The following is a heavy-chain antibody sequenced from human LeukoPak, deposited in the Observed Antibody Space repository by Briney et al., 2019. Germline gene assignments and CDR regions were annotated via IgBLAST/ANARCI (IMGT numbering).Heavy chain of an antibody. CDR3: ASPGVYGDYGWYFDL. CDR2: VYSSGST. V-gene: IGHV4-4*09. J-gene: IGHJ2*01. Sequence: SETLSLTCAVSGGSISNNYWSWIRQPPGKGLEWLGCVYSSGSTNYNPSLKSRVTISVDTSKNQLSLKLSSVTAADTAVYYCASPGVYGDYGWYFDLWGRGTLVTVSS. CDR1: GGSISNNY. D-gene: IGHD4-17*01.